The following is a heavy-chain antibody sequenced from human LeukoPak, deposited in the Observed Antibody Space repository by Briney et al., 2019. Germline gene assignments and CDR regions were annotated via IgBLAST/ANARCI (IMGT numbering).Heavy chain of an antibody. Sequence: PGGSLRLSCAASGFTFSNYWMHWVRQVPGRGLVWVSCINTDGSRTTYADSVKGRFTISRDNTKNTLYLQMNSLREEDTAVYHCARDSGYTYGFRYHYYGLDVWGQGTTVTVSS. CDR3: ARDSGYTYGFRYHYYGLDV. V-gene: IGHV3-74*01. D-gene: IGHD5-18*01. CDR1: GFTFSNYW. CDR2: INTDGSRT. J-gene: IGHJ6*02.